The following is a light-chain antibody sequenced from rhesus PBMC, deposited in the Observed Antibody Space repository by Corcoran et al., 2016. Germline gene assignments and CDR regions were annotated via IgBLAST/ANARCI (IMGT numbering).Light chain of an antibody. CDR1: QGINHY. J-gene: IGKJ4*01. Sequence: DIQMTQSPSSLSASVGDRVTITCRASQGINHYLSWYQQKPRKAPKPLIYNASSLETGVPSRFSGSGSGTDYTLTISGLQPEDIATYYCQQYSNSPPTFGGGTKVEIQ. CDR2: NAS. CDR3: QQYSNSPPT. V-gene: IGKV1-66*01.